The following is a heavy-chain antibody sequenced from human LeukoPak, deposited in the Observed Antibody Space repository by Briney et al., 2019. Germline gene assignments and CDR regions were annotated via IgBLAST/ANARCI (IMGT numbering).Heavy chain of an antibody. J-gene: IGHJ4*02. D-gene: IGHD3-10*01. Sequence: GGSLRLSCAASGFTFSSYAMSWVRQVPGKGLECVSVISASGGKTYYADSVKGRFTISRDTSKTTISLQMNSLRVEDSAVYYCAKWTRTTLFRGDRARFDSWGQGTLVTVSS. CDR2: ISASGGKT. V-gene: IGHV3-23*01. CDR1: GFTFSSYA. CDR3: AKWTRTTLFRGDRARFDS.